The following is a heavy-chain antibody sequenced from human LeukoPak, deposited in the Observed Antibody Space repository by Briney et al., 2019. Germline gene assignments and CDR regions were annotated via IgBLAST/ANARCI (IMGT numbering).Heavy chain of an antibody. Sequence: MPGGSLRLSCAASGFTFSTYSMNWVRQAPGKGLEWVSSIISSSSYIYYADSVKGRFTISRDNAKNSLYLQTNSLRAEDTAVYYCARDPQYCSGGSCYSFDYWGQGTLVTVSS. CDR2: IISSSSYI. J-gene: IGHJ4*02. CDR3: ARDPQYCSGGSCYSFDY. CDR1: GFTFSTYS. D-gene: IGHD2-15*01. V-gene: IGHV3-21*01.